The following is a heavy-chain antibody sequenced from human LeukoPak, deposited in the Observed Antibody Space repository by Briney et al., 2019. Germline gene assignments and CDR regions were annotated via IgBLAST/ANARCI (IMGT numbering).Heavy chain of an antibody. Sequence: ASVKVSCKASLYTFTGYYIHWVRQAPGQGREWMGWVNPNSGGTKYAQKCQGRVTMTRDTSISTAYMELSRLRSDDTAVYYCARQSYYDSSGNSYAFGYWGQGTLVTVSS. J-gene: IGHJ4*02. CDR3: ARQSYYDSSGNSYAFGY. CDR2: VNPNSGGT. D-gene: IGHD3-22*01. CDR1: LYTFTGYY. V-gene: IGHV1-2*02.